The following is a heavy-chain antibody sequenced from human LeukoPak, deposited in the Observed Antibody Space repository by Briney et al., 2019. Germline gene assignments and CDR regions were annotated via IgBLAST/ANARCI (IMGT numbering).Heavy chain of an antibody. Sequence: ASVKVSCKASGYTFTSYGISWVRQAPGQGLEWMGWISAYNGNTNYAQKLQGRVTMTRDTSTSTAYMELRSLRSDDTAVYYCARDSHYYDSSGYYPEDYWGQGTLVAVSS. CDR1: GYTFTSYG. J-gene: IGHJ4*02. CDR3: ARDSHYYDSSGYYPEDY. V-gene: IGHV1-18*01. D-gene: IGHD3-22*01. CDR2: ISAYNGNT.